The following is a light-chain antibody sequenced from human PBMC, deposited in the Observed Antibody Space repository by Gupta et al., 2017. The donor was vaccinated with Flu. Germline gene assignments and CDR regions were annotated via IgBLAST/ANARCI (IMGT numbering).Light chain of an antibody. CDR3: MKGAHGPWA. CDR2: QVS. Sequence: DVVMTQSPLSLSVTLGQPASISCRSSQGLVYSDGNTYLHWFQQRPGQSPRRLIYQVSHRESGGPDRGSGSGSGTDFTLKIRRVEAEEVGIYFCMKGAHGPWAFGQGTTVEIK. V-gene: IGKV2-30*01. J-gene: IGKJ1*01. CDR1: QGLVYSDGNTY.